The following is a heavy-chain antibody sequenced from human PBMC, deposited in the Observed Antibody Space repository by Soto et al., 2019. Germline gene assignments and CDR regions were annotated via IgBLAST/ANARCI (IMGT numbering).Heavy chain of an antibody. J-gene: IGHJ4*02. CDR2: VTESSANT. D-gene: IGHD3-10*01. CDR3: ENDPRGRYV. V-gene: IGHV3-23*01. Sequence: EVQLLESGGGLVQPGGSLRLSCAASGFTFSSQGMSWVRQAPGKGLEWVSGVTESSANTLYADSVKGRFTISRDDYNSMLYLLMSSLRAEDTDVYYYENDPRGRYVWGQGTLVIVSS. CDR1: GFTFSSQG.